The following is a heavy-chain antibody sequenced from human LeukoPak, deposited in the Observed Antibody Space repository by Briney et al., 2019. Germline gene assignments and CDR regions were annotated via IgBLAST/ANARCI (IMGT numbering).Heavy chain of an antibody. V-gene: IGHV3-30*02. J-gene: IGHJ4*02. Sequence: PGGSLRLSCTTSGFIFSNYGMHWVRQAPDKGLEWVALIRNDIPKDGINKYYADSVRGRFTISRDNSKNTVYLQMNSLRVADTAMYYYAKGDSNWGQGTLVTVSS. CDR3: AKGDSN. CDR2: IRNDIPKDGINK. CDR1: GFIFSNYG. D-gene: IGHD6-13*01.